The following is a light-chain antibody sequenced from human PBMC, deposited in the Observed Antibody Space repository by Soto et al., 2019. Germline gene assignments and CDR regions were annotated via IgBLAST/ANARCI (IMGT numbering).Light chain of an antibody. Sequence: QSALTQPPSASGSPGQSVTISCTGTSTDVGTYNYVSWYQHHPGKAPKLVIYEVNKRPSGVPDRFSGSKSGNTASLTVSGLQPEDEADYYCISYAGSLNLVFGGGTKRTVL. CDR3: ISYAGSLNLV. CDR2: EVN. CDR1: STDVGTYNY. J-gene: IGLJ2*01. V-gene: IGLV2-8*01.